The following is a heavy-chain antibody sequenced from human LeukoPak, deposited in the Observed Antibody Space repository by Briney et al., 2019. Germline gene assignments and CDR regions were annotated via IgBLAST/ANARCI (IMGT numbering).Heavy chain of an antibody. J-gene: IGHJ6*03. CDR2: IRYDGSNK. CDR1: GFTFSSYG. Sequence: PGGSLRLSCAASGFTFSSYGMHWVRQAPGKGLGWVAFIRYDGSNKYYADSVKGRFTISRDNSKNTLYLQMNSLRAEDTAVYYCAKVSYYYYYMDVWGKGTTVTVSS. V-gene: IGHV3-30*02. CDR3: AKVSYYYYYMDV.